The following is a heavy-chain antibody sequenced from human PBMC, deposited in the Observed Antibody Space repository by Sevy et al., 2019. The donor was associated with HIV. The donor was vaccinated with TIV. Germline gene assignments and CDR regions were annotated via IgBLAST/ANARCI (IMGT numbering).Heavy chain of an antibody. J-gene: IGHJ4*02. CDR2: MNPHNGNT. Sequence: ASVKVSCKASGYTFTNHGISWVRQAPGQGLEWMGWMNPHNGNTKYAQKLQGRVTMTTDTSTNTAYMEVRSLRSDDTAVYYCAREGTLVTMIIWGQGTLVTVSS. CDR1: GYTFTNHG. CDR3: AREGTLVTMII. D-gene: IGHD3-22*01. V-gene: IGHV1-18*01.